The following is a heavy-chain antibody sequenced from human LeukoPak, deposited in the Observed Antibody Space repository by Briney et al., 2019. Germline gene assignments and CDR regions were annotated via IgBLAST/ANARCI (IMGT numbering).Heavy chain of an antibody. CDR2: MNPNSGNT. CDR3: TTDPAYYDFWSGYYPFDY. CDR1: GYTFTSYD. Sequence: ASVKVSCKASGYTFTSYDINWVRQATGQGLEWMGWMNPNSGNTGYAQKFQGRVTITRNTSISTAYMELSSLRSEDTAVYYCTTDPAYYDFWSGYYPFDYWGQGTLVTVSS. J-gene: IGHJ4*02. V-gene: IGHV1-8*03. D-gene: IGHD3-3*01.